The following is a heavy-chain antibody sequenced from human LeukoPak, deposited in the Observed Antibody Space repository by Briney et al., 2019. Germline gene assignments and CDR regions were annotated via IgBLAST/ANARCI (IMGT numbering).Heavy chain of an antibody. CDR2: ISYDGSNK. D-gene: IGHD4-17*01. Sequence: GGSLRLSCAASGFTFSSYAMHWVRQAPGKGLEWVAVISYDGSNKYYADSVKGRFTISRDNSKNTLYLQMNSLRAEDTAVYYCARGPGTVTRDYFDYWGQGTLVTVSS. CDR3: ARGPGTVTRDYFDY. V-gene: IGHV3-30-3*01. CDR1: GFTFSSYA. J-gene: IGHJ4*02.